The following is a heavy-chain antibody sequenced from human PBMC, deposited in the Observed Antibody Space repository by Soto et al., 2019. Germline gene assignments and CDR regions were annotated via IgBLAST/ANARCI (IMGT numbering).Heavy chain of an antibody. D-gene: IGHD5-18*01. CDR3: AITAMINRHSSTSFDF. Sequence: EVQLVESGGGSVKPGGSLRLSCAASGLTFSNVWMTWVRQAPGKGLEWVGRIKSKSDGETADVAAPVKARFTISRDDSKNTVFLEMNSLKSEDTALYYCAITAMINRHSSTSFDFWGRGTQVTVSS. CDR2: IKSKSDGETA. V-gene: IGHV3-15*01. CDR1: GLTFSNVW. J-gene: IGHJ4*02.